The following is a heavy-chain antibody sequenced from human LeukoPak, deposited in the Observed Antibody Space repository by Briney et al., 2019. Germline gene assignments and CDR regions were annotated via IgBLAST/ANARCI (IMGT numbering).Heavy chain of an antibody. CDR2: INHSGST. CDR1: GGSFSGYY. Sequence: SETLSLTCAAYGGSFSGYYWSWIRQPPGKGLEWIGEINHSGSTNYNPSLKSRVTISVDTSKNQFSLKLSSVTAADTAVYYCARVGCSSTSCSYSYWGQGTLVTVSS. J-gene: IGHJ4*02. D-gene: IGHD2-2*01. V-gene: IGHV4-34*01. CDR3: ARVGCSSTSCSYSY.